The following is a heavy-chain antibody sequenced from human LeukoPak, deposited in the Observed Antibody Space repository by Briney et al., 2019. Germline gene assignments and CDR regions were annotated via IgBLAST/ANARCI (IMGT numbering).Heavy chain of an antibody. V-gene: IGHV3-23*01. CDR3: AKDYCRGGNCPLPFFDS. J-gene: IGHJ4*02. CDR1: GFSFSNYA. D-gene: IGHD2-15*01. Sequence: GGSLRLSCVPSGFSFSNYAMSWVRQAPGKGLEWVSSISGSGGSTHYVDSVKGRFTISRDKTKNTLYLQMNSLRAEDTAVYYCAKDYCRGGNCPLPFFDSWGQGTLVTVSS. CDR2: ISGSGGST.